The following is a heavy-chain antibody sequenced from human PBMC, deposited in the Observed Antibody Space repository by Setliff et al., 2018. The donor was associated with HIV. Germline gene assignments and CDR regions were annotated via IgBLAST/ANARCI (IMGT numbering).Heavy chain of an antibody. Sequence: SETLSLTCNVSGDSVNSGHYYWSWIRQPAGKGLEWVGHIHPSGVADANPSLRRRVTIAVDAAKNQFSLTLTSVSATDTAVYDCARGLDQEKSAYWGLGTLVTVSS. J-gene: IGHJ4*02. CDR1: GDSVNSGHYY. D-gene: IGHD6-19*01. V-gene: IGHV4-61*09. CDR3: ARGLDQEKSAY. CDR2: IHPSGVA.